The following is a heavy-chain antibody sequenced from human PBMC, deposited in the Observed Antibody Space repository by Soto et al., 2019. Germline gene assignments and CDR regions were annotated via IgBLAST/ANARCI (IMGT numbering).Heavy chain of an antibody. V-gene: IGHV3-30-3*01. J-gene: IGHJ6*02. CDR2: ISYDGSNK. CDR1: GFTFSSYA. Sequence: QVQLVESGGGVVQPGRSLRLSCAASGFTFSSYAMHWVRQAPGNGLEWVAVISYDGSNKYYADSVKGRFTISRDNSKNTLYLQMNSLRAEDTAVYYCAKVLLGSRGYYYYGMDVWGQGTTVTVSS. D-gene: IGHD3-10*01. CDR3: AKVLLGSRGYYYYGMDV.